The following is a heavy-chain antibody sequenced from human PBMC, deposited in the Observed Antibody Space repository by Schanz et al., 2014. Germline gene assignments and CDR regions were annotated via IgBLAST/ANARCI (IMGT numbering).Heavy chain of an antibody. J-gene: IGHJ4*02. D-gene: IGHD2-2*01. CDR1: GFTFSDYC. V-gene: IGHV3-11*01. CDR2: ICSRRTV. CDR3: ARGYCSSISCYLDFFDY. Sequence: QVQLVESGGGLVKPGGSLRLSCAASGFTFSDYCMVWIRQAPGKGLEWVSYICSRRTVKYADSVKGRFTISRDNAKSSLYLQMGSLRVEDTAVYYCARGYCSSISCYLDFFDYWGQGTLVIVSS.